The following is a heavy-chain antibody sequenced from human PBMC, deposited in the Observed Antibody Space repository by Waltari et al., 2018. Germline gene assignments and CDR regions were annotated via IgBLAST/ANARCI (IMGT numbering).Heavy chain of an antibody. CDR2: IYHSGST. CDR3: ARAHYDSLFDY. J-gene: IGHJ4*02. CDR1: GYSISSGYY. V-gene: IGHV4-38-2*02. D-gene: IGHD3-3*01. Sequence: QVQLQESGPGLVKPSETLSLTCTVSGYSISSGYYWGWIRQPPGKGLEWIGSIYHSGSTYYNPSLKSRVTISVDTSKNQFSLKLSSVTAADTAVYYCARAHYDSLFDYWGQGTLVTVSS.